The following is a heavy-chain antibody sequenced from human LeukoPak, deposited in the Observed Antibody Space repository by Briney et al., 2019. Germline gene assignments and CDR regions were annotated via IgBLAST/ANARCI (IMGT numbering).Heavy chain of an antibody. D-gene: IGHD3-16*01. CDR2: MNPNSGNT. V-gene: IGHV1-8*01. Sequence: ASVKVSCKASGYTFTSYDINWVRQATGQGLEWIGWMNPNSGNTGYAQKFQGRVTMTRNTSISTAYMELSSLRSEDTAVYYCARGIMITFGGVIQIDYWGQGTLVTVSS. CDR3: ARGIMITFGGVIQIDY. J-gene: IGHJ4*02. CDR1: GYTFTSYD.